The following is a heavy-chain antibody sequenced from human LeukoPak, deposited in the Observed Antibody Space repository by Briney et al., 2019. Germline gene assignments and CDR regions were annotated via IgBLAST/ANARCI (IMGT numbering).Heavy chain of an antibody. D-gene: IGHD1-26*01. Sequence: GGSLRLSCGASGFTFSRYWMSWVRKAPGKGLEWVANIKQDGSEKHYADSVKGRFTISRDNAENSLFLQMNNLRAEDTAIYYCVNYDTTTGQSDYWGQGTLVTVSS. CDR2: IKQDGSEK. J-gene: IGHJ4*02. CDR1: GFTFSRYW. V-gene: IGHV3-7*01. CDR3: VNYDTTTGQSDY.